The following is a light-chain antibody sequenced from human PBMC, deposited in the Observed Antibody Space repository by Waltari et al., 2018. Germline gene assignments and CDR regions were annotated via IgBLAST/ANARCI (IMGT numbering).Light chain of an antibody. CDR3: QVWDNYADLVI. V-gene: IGLV3-21*02. J-gene: IGLJ2*01. Sequence: SSVLTQPPPVSVAPGQTATITCGGNNLGSKSVPWYQQKPGQAPVLVVYDDDVRPPGIPERISGSNSANTASLTINRVEVGDEAAYFCQVWDNYADLVIFGGGTKLTVL. CDR2: DDD. CDR1: NLGSKS.